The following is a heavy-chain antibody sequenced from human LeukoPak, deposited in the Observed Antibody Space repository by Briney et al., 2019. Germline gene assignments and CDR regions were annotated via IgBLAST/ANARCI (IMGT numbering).Heavy chain of an antibody. V-gene: IGHV1-2*02. D-gene: IGHD5-18*01. Sequence: ASVKVSSKASGYTFTGHYIHWVRQAPGQGLEWMGWIKPDSGATNYAQKFQGRVTMTRDTSISTAHMELSRLTSDDTAVYYCARPEYRYGYILDYWGQGTLVTVSS. CDR1: GYTFTGHY. CDR2: IKPDSGAT. CDR3: ARPEYRYGYILDY. J-gene: IGHJ4*02.